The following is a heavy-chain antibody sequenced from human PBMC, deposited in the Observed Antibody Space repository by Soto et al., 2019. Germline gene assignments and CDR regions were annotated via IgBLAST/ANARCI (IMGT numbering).Heavy chain of an antibody. J-gene: IGHJ3*02. CDR1: GFTFSNAW. CDR3: TTQRNIHYYDSSGYYDAFDI. V-gene: IGHV3-15*01. D-gene: IGHD3-22*01. Sequence: TGGSLRLSCAASGFTFSNAWMSWVRQAPGKGLEWVGRIKSKTDGGTTDYAAPVKGRFTISRDDSKNTLYLQMNSLKTEDTAVYYCTTQRNIHYYDSSGYYDAFDIWGQGTMVTVSS. CDR2: IKSKTDGGTT.